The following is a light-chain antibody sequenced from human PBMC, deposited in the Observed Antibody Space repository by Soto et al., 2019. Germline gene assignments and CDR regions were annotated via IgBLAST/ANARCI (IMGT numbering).Light chain of an antibody. CDR2: GAS. V-gene: IGKV3-15*01. J-gene: IGKJ1*01. Sequence: DIVMTQSPDSLAVSPVERATLSCRASQSVSSSYLAWYQQKPGQAPRLLIYGASTRATGIPARFSGSGSGTEFTLTISSLQSEDFAVYYCQQYNNWTFGQGTKVDIK. CDR1: QSVSSSY. CDR3: QQYNNWT.